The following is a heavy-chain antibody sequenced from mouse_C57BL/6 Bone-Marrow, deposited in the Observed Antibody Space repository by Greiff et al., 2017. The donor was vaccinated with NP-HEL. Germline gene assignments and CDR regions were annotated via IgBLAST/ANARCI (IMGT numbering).Heavy chain of an antibody. V-gene: IGHV5-9*01. Sequence: EVQVVESGGGLVKPGGSLKLSCAASGFTFSSYTMSWVRQTPEKRLEWVATISGGGGNTYYPDSVKGRFTISRDNAKNTLYLQMSSLRSEDTALYYCARHDLGRGAMDYWGQGTSVTVSS. D-gene: IGHD4-1*01. CDR2: ISGGGGNT. CDR3: ARHDLGRGAMDY. J-gene: IGHJ4*01. CDR1: GFTFSSYT.